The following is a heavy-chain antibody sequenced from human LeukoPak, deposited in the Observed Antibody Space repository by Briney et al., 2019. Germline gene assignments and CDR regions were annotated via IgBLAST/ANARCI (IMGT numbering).Heavy chain of an antibody. Sequence: ASETLSLTCSVSGDSIGSYYWTWIRQSPGKGLEWIGYIYYGGSTNYSPSLKSRVSISVDTSNNQFYLQLRSVSAADTAIYYCARGRARDGSYPWFDSWGQGTLVTVSS. CDR1: GDSIGSYY. CDR2: IYYGGST. J-gene: IGHJ5*01. D-gene: IGHD3-16*02. V-gene: IGHV4-59*01. CDR3: ARGRARDGSYPWFDS.